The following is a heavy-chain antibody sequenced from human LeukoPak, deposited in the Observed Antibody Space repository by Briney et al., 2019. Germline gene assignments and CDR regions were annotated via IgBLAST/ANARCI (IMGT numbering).Heavy chain of an antibody. V-gene: IGHV4-59*01. Sequence: SETLSLTCTVSGGSISSYYWSWIRQPPGKGLEWIGYTYYSGSTNYNPSLKSRVTISVDTSKNQFSLKLSSVTAADTAVYYCARDIKGPIDYWGQGTLVTVSS. CDR2: TYYSGST. CDR1: GGSISSYY. D-gene: IGHD3-10*01. J-gene: IGHJ4*02. CDR3: ARDIKGPIDY.